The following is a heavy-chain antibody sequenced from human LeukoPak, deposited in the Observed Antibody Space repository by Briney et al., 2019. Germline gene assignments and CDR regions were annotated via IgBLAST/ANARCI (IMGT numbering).Heavy chain of an antibody. V-gene: IGHV4-30-4*01. D-gene: IGHD3-10*01. CDR1: GGSINTADYY. Sequence: SETLSLTCTVSGGSINTADYYWSWIRQPPGKGLEWIGYIYYSGSTFFNYNASLISRLTISLDKSKNQFSLHLSSVTAADSAMYYCARSRSGSYAEFVYWGQGTLVTVSS. CDR2: IYYSGST. CDR3: ARSRSGSYAEFVY. J-gene: IGHJ4*02.